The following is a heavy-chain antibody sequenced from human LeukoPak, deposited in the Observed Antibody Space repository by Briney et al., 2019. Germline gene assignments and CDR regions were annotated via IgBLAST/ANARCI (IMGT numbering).Heavy chain of an antibody. J-gene: IGHJ4*02. CDR1: GYTFTSYG. CDR3: ARGPGIAVAGVFDY. D-gene: IGHD6-19*01. Sequence: ASVKVSCKASGYTFTSYGINWVRQAPGQGLEWLGWLSGYTGHTNYVQKIQGRVTMTTDTSTNTAYMEMRSLRSDDMAVYYCARGPGIAVAGVFDYWGQGSLVTVSS. V-gene: IGHV1-18*03. CDR2: LSGYTGHT.